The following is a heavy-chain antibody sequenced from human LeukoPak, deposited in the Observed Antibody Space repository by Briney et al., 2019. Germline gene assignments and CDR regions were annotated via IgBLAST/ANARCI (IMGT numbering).Heavy chain of an antibody. CDR2: IFHSGDT. Sequence: SETLSLTCAVYGGSFSSYYWSWLRQPPGKGLEWIGNIFHSGDTQYNPSLQSRVTLSVDTSKNQFSLNLHSVTAADTAVYYCVTERERQWLFWAQGTLVTVSS. D-gene: IGHD6-19*01. J-gene: IGHJ4*02. CDR1: GGSFSSYY. V-gene: IGHV4-34*12. CDR3: VTERERQWLF.